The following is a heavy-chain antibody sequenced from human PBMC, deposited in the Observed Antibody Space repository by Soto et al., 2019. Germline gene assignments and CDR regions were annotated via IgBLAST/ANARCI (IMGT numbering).Heavy chain of an antibody. CDR1: GFSFSTYS. Sequence: EVQLVESGGGLVQPGGSPRLSCAASGFSFSTYSINWVRQAPGKGLEWVSYISSSSSTIYYADSVKGRFTISRDNAKNSLYLQMNSLRAEDTAVYYCARALSSSSWAFDYWGQGTLVTVSS. D-gene: IGHD6-13*01. CDR3: ARALSSSSWAFDY. J-gene: IGHJ4*02. CDR2: ISSSSSTI. V-gene: IGHV3-48*01.